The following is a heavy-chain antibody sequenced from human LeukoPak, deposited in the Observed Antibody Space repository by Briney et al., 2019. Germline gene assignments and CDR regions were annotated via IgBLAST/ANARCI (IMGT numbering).Heavy chain of an antibody. D-gene: IGHD3-10*01. CDR1: GGSISSSGYY. V-gene: IGHV4-39*01. Sequence: PSETLSLTCTVSGGSISSSGYYWGWIRQPPGKGLEWIASFFYSGNTFYNPSLKSRVTISGDTSKNQFSLRLSSVTAADTAVYYCARSRSSYNWFDPWGRGILVTVSP. CDR3: ARSRSSYNWFDP. CDR2: FFYSGNT. J-gene: IGHJ5*02.